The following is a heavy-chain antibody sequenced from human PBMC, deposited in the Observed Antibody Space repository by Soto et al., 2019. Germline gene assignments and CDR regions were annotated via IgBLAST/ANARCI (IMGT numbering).Heavy chain of an antibody. CDR3: ARANWNYHTNGGMDF. CDR2: IIPIFGTA. D-gene: IGHD1-7*01. Sequence: SVKVSCKASGGTFSSYAISWVRQAPGQGLEWMGGIIPIFGTANYAQKFQGRVTITADESTSTAYMELSSLRSEDTAVYYCARANWNYHTNGGMDFWGQGTTVTVSS. J-gene: IGHJ6*02. V-gene: IGHV1-69*13. CDR1: GGTFSSYA.